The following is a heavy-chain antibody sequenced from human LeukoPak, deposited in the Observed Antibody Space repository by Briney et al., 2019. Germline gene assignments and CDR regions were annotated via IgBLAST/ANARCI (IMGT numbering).Heavy chain of an antibody. J-gene: IGHJ4*02. Sequence: GASVKVSCKASGYTFTSYGITWVRQAPGQGLEWMGWISAYNGNTNYAQNVQGRVTMSRDTSTSTAYMELRSLRSDDTAVYYCARDYSSGWYGVFDYWGQGTLVTVSS. CDR2: ISAYNGNT. CDR3: ARDYSSGWYGVFDY. CDR1: GYTFTSYG. D-gene: IGHD6-19*01. V-gene: IGHV1-18*01.